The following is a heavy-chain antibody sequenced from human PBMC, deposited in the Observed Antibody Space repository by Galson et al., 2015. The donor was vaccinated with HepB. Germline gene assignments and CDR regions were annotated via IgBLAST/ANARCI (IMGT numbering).Heavy chain of an antibody. CDR2: ISGSGGST. CDR3: AKDRGGSYSVDAFDI. J-gene: IGHJ3*02. V-gene: IGHV3-23*01. Sequence: PRLSCAASGFTFSSYAMSWVRQAPGKGLEWVSAISGSGGSTYYADSVKGRFTISRDNSKNTLYLQMNSLRAEDTAVYYCAKDRGGSYSVDAFDIWGQGTMVTVSS. CDR1: GFTFSSYA. D-gene: IGHD1-26*01.